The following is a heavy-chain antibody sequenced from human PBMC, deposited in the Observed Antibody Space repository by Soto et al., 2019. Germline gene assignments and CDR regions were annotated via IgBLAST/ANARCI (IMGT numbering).Heavy chain of an antibody. J-gene: IGHJ4*02. V-gene: IGHV5-51*01. CDR2: IYPGDSET. Sequence: GESLKISCEGSGYRFTNYWIGWVRQMPGKGLEWMGIIYPGDSETRYSPSFEGRVTISVDTSINTAYVQWSSLQASDTAIYYCARRVGTWPFHFDYWGQGTLVTVS. CDR3: ARRVGTWPFHFDY. CDR1: GYRFTNYW.